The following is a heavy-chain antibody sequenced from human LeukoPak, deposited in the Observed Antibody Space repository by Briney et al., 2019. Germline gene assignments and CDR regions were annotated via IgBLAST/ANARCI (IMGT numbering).Heavy chain of an antibody. J-gene: IGHJ4*02. CDR1: GFTFSRSW. CDR2: INQDGSEK. Sequence: GGSLRLSCAASGFTFSRSWMSWVRQAPGKGLEWVANINQDGSEKYYVDSVKGRFTISKDNAKNSLYLQMNSLRAEDTAVYYCARDEYWGQGTLVTVSS. CDR3: ARDEY. V-gene: IGHV3-7*01.